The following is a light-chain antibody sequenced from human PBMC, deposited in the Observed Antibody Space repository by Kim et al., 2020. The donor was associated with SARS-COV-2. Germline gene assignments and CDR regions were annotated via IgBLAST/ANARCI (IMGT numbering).Light chain of an antibody. V-gene: IGLV2-14*03. CDR1: SSDVGDYNY. Sequence: SITFSCTGTSSDVGDYNYVSWYQQHPGKAPKLMIYDVSNRTSGVSNRFSGSKSGNTASLTISGLQAEDEAAYYCSSYTSSSTLVVFGGGTQLTVL. CDR2: DVS. CDR3: SSYTSSSTLVV. J-gene: IGLJ2*01.